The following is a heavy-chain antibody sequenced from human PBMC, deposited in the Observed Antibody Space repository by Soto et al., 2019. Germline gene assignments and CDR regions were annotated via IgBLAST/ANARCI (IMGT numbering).Heavy chain of an antibody. CDR1: GYSFTSYC. CDR3: ARDTVVVVTATPVYGMDV. CDR2: ISAHNGNT. V-gene: IGHV1-18*01. J-gene: IGHJ6*02. D-gene: IGHD2-15*01. Sequence: ASVKVSCKASGYSFTSYCISWVRQAPGQGLEWMGWISAHNGNTNYAQKLQGRVTMTTDTSTSTAYMELRSLRSDDTAVYYCARDTVVVVTATPVYGMDVWGQGTTVTVSS.